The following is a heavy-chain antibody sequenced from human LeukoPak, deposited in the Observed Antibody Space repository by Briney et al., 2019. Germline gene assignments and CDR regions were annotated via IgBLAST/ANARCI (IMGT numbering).Heavy chain of an antibody. J-gene: IGHJ4*02. CDR2: IKQDGSEK. CDR3: ARQISGYESYFDY. D-gene: IGHD5-12*01. CDR1: GFTFSSYS. Sequence: GGSLRLSCAASGFTFSSYSMNWVRQAPGKGLEWVANIKQDGSEKYYVDSVKGRFTISRDNAKNSLYLQMNSLRAEDTAVYYCARQISGYESYFDYWGQGTLVTVSS. V-gene: IGHV3-7*01.